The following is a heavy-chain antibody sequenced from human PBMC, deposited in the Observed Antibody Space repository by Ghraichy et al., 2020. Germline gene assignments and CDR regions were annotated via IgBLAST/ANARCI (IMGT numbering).Heavy chain of an antibody. CDR3: ARDLVVVPAAIRGKHEAYYYYGMDV. CDR1: GYTFTGYY. J-gene: IGHJ6*02. V-gene: IGHV1-2*04. Sequence: ASVKVSCKASGYTFTGYYMHWVRQAPGQGLEWMGWINPNSGGTNYAQKFQGWVTMTRDTSISTAYMELSRLRSDDTAVYYCARDLVVVPAAIRGKHEAYYYYGMDVWGQGTTVTVSS. D-gene: IGHD2-2*01. CDR2: INPNSGGT.